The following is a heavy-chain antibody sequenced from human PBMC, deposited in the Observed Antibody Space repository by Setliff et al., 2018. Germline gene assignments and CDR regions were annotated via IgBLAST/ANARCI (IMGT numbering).Heavy chain of an antibody. CDR3: ARGCAAGACYSDYYYYMDV. D-gene: IGHD2-15*01. J-gene: IGHJ6*03. V-gene: IGHV4-59*01. Sequence: SETLSLTCTVSSGSIINYYWSWIRQPPGGPLEWIGYIKYDGTTDYNPSLDSRVTMSVDTSKNQFSLKLKSVTAADTAMYYCARGCAAGACYSDYYYYMDVWGKGATVTVSS. CDR1: SGSIINYY. CDR2: IKYDGTT.